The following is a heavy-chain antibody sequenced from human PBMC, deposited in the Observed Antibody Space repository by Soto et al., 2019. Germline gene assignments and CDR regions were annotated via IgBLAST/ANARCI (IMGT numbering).Heavy chain of an antibody. Sequence: EVQLVESGGGLVQPGGSLRLSCAASGFTFSTYWMHWVRQAPGKGPVWVSRISSDGSVTDYAGSVKGRFTISRDNAKNTPYLPMNSLGAEGQAVYFWAWAMDPVGATTKGDHWGQGTPVPLSS. CDR2: ISSDGSVT. CDR1: GFTFSTYW. V-gene: IGHV3-74*01. D-gene: IGHD1-26*01. CDR3: AWAMDPVGATTKGDH. J-gene: IGHJ4*02.